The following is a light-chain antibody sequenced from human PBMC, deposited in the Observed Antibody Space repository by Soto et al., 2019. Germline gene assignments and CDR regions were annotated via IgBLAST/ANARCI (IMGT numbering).Light chain of an antibody. V-gene: IGKV3-20*01. J-gene: IGKJ1*01. CDR3: QHYNNWPLT. Sequence: EIVLTQSPGTLSLSPGERATLSCRASQSVSSSYLAWYQQKPGRALRLLIDGASTRATGIPDRFSGSGSGTDFALTISRLQPEDFAVYYCQHYNNWPLTFGQGTKVDIK. CDR2: GAS. CDR1: QSVSSSY.